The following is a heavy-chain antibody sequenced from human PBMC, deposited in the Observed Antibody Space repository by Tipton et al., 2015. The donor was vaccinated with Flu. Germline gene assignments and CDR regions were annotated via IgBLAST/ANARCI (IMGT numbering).Heavy chain of an antibody. CDR1: GGSISSYY. J-gene: IGHJ6*03. D-gene: IGHD1-7*01. V-gene: IGHV4-59*01. Sequence: TLSLTCTVSGGSISSYYWSWIRQPPGKGLEWIGYIYYSGSTNYNPSLKSRVTISVDTSKNQFSLKLSSVTAADTAVYYCARARGNWNYGGLYYYYYMDVWGKGTTVTVSS. CDR2: IYYSGST. CDR3: ARARGNWNYGGLYYYYYMDV.